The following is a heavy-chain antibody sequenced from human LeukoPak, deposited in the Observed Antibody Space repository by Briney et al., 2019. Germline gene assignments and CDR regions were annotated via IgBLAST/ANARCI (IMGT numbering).Heavy chain of an antibody. Sequence: PGGSLRLSCAASGFTFSSYWMTWVRQAPGKGLEWVANIRQGGGVKYYMDSAKGRFTLSRDNAKSSLYLQMNSLRVEDTAMYFCARTVVVVVGASDYFDYWGRGTLVTVSS. J-gene: IGHJ4*02. CDR3: ARTVVVVVGASDYFDY. CDR1: GFTFSSYW. V-gene: IGHV3-7*03. CDR2: IRQGGGVK. D-gene: IGHD2-2*01.